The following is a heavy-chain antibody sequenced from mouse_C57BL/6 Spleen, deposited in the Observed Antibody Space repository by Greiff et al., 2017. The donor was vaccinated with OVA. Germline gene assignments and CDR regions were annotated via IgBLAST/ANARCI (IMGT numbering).Heavy chain of an antibody. Sequence: QVQLKESGAELARPGASVKLSCKASGYTFTSYGISWVKQRTGQGLEWIGEIYPRSGNTYYNEKFKGKATLTADKSSSTAYMELRSLTSEDSAVYFCARAGDYGSSHEGFAYWGQGTLVTVSA. V-gene: IGHV1-81*01. CDR1: GYTFTSYG. D-gene: IGHD1-1*01. J-gene: IGHJ3*01. CDR3: ARAGDYGSSHEGFAY. CDR2: IYPRSGNT.